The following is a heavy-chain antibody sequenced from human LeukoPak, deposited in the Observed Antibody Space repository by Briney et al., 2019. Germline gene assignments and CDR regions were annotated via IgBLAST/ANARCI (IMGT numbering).Heavy chain of an antibody. Sequence: PGRSLRLSCAAAGFIFSSYEMNWVRQAPGKGLEWVSYISSIGSTIYYADSVKGRFTISRDNTKSSLYLQMNSLRAEDTAVYYCAELGITMIGGVWGKGTTVTISS. J-gene: IGHJ6*04. V-gene: IGHV3-48*03. CDR1: GFIFSSYE. CDR2: ISSIGSTI. CDR3: AELGITMIGGV. D-gene: IGHD3-10*02.